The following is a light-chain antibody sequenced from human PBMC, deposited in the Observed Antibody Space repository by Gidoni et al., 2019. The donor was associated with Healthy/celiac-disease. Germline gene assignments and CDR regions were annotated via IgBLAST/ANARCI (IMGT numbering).Light chain of an antibody. CDR2: GNS. CDR1: RSNIGAGYD. CDR3: QPYDSSLSGSGV. V-gene: IGLV1-40*01. J-gene: IGLJ2*01. Sequence: QSVLTQPPSVSGAPGQRVTISCTGCRSNIGAGYDVHWYQQLPGTAPKLLIYGNSNRPSGVPDRFSGTKSGTSASLAITGLQAEDEADYYCQPYDSSLSGSGVFGGGTKLTVL.